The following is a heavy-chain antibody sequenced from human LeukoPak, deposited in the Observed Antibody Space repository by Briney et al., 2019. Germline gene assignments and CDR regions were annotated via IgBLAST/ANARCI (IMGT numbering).Heavy chain of an antibody. CDR3: ARSGTYQYSSTSDY. V-gene: IGHV4-59*12. D-gene: IGHD6-13*01. J-gene: IGHJ4*02. CDR2: IYYSGST. CDR1: GGSISNKY. Sequence: SETLSLTCTVSGGSISNKYWSWIRQPPGKGLEWIGYIYYSGSTNYNPSLKSRVTILVDTSKNQFSLKVTSVTAADTAVYYCARSGTYQYSSTSDYWGQGTLVTVSS.